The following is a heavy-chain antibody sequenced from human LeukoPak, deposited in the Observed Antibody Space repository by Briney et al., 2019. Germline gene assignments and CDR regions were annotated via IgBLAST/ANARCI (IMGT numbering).Heavy chain of an antibody. CDR2: IYYSGST. D-gene: IGHD3-10*01. CDR3: ASTYSRSQYGSGSYYKRGYYFDY. V-gene: IGHV4-39*01. J-gene: IGHJ4*02. CDR1: GGSISSSSYY. Sequence: SETLSLTCTVSGGSISSSSYYWGWIRQPPGKGLEWIGSIYYSGSTYYNPSLKSRVTISVDTSKNQFSLKLSSVTAADTAVYYCASTYSRSQYGSGSYYKRGYYFDYWGQGTLVTVSS.